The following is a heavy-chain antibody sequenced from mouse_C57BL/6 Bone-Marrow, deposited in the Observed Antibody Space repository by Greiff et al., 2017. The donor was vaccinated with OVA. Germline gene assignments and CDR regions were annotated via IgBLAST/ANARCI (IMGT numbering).Heavy chain of an antibody. J-gene: IGHJ2*01. CDR3: ARSGDYDSYYFDY. V-gene: IGHV1-69*01. CDR2: IDPSDSYT. Sequence: VQLQQPGAELVMPGASVKLSCKASGYTFTSYWMHWVKQRPGQGLEWIGEIDPSDSYTNYNQKFKGKSTLTVDKSSSTAYMQLSSLTSEDSAVYYCARSGDYDSYYFDYWGQGTTLTVSS. CDR1: GYTFTSYW. D-gene: IGHD2-4*01.